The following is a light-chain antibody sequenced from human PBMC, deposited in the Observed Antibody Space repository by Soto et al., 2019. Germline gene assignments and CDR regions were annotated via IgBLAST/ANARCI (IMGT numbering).Light chain of an antibody. V-gene: IGKV3-20*01. J-gene: IGKJ4*01. CDR2: GAS. CDR3: QQYGSSPPLT. Sequence: IVLKKSPGTLSLSPVERGTVCCRASQSVSSSYLAWYQQKPGQAPRLLIYGASSRATGIPDRFSGSGSGTDFTLTISRLEPEDFAVYYCQQYGSSPPLTFGGGTKVDIK. CDR1: QSVSSSY.